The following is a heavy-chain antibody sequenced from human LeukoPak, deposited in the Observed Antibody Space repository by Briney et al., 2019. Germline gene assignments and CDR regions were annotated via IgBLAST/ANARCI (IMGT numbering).Heavy chain of an antibody. CDR1: GYTFTSYY. CDR2: INPSGGST. J-gene: IGHJ4*02. Sequence: VASVKVSCKASGYTFTSYYMHWVRQAPGQGLEWMGIINPSGGSTSYAQKFQGRVTMTRDTSTSTAYMELRSLRSDDTAVYYCARVGSGWSPTVDYWGQGTLVTVSS. V-gene: IGHV1-46*01. CDR3: ARVGSGWSPTVDY. D-gene: IGHD6-19*01.